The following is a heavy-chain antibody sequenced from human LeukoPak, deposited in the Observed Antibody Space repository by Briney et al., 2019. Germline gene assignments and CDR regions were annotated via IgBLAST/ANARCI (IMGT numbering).Heavy chain of an antibody. CDR3: AKIDSTGYYYDN. CDR1: GFTFSSYA. Sequence: PGGSLRLSCGASGFTFSSYAMSWVRQAPGKGLEWVSGISGSGDRRNYADSVKGRFTISRDISKNTLYLQMNSLRGDDTAVYYCAKIDSTGYYYDNWGQGTLVTVSS. CDR2: ISGSGDRR. J-gene: IGHJ4*02. V-gene: IGHV3-23*01. D-gene: IGHD3-22*01.